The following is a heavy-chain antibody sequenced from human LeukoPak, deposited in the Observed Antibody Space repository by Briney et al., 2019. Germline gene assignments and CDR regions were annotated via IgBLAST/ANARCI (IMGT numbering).Heavy chain of an antibody. CDR1: GFSLRTAGVC. CDR3: ARTMVRGGRYIDY. Sequence: SGPALVKPTQTLALTCTFSGFSLRTAGVCVSWIRQPPGKALEWLARIDWDDDRYYITSLKTRLTVFKDTSKNQVVLTMTNMDPVDTATYYCARTMVRGGRYIDYWGQGTLVTVSS. CDR2: IDWDDDR. V-gene: IGHV2-70*11. J-gene: IGHJ4*02. D-gene: IGHD3-10*01.